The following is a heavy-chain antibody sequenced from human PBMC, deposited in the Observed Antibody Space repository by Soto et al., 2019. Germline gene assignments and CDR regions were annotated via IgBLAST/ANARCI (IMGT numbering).Heavy chain of an antibody. D-gene: IGHD1-20*01. CDR3: ARDRAYMAVDY. V-gene: IGHV3-7*01. CDR1: GFSFSGSW. J-gene: IGHJ4*02. Sequence: PGGSLRLSCAASGFSFSGSWMRWVRQAPGKGLEWVAVINPDGSTTHYVDSVNGRFTISRDNSKNSLFLQMNSLRDEDTGVFYCARDRAYMAVDYWGQGIQVTVSS. CDR2: INPDGSTT.